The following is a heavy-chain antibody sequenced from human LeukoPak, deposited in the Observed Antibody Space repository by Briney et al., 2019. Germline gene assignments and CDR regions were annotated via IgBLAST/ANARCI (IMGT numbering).Heavy chain of an antibody. CDR2: INPNTGNP. V-gene: IGHV7-4-1*02. D-gene: IGHD2/OR15-2a*01. J-gene: IGHJ1*01. CDR1: GYTFTNYA. Sequence: GASVKVSCKTSGYTFTNYAMNWVRQAPGQGLEWMGWINPNTGNPTYAQGFTGRFVFSLDTSVSTAYLQISSLKAEDTAVYYCARDYTLTLGSTTYFQHWGQGTLVTVSS. CDR3: ARDYTLTLGSTTYFQH.